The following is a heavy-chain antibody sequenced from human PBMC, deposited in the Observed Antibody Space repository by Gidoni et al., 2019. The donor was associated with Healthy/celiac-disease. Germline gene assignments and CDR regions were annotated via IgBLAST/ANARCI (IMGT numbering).Heavy chain of an antibody. J-gene: IGHJ4*02. CDR3: ARHFRLGITIFGVARKRLRGDY. CDR2: IYYSGST. Sequence: QLQLQESGPGLGKPSETLSLTCTVSGGSSSSSSYYWGWIRQPPGKGLEWIGSIYYSGSTYYNPSLKSRVTISVDTSKNQFSLKLSSVTAADTAVYYCARHFRLGITIFGVARKRLRGDYWGQGTLVTVSS. D-gene: IGHD3-3*01. CDR1: GGSSSSSSYY. V-gene: IGHV4-39*01.